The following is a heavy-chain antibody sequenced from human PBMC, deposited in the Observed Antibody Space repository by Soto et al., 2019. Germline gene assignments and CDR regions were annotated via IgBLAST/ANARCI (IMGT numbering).Heavy chain of an antibody. CDR1: GYNFNSYW. J-gene: IGHJ4*03. V-gene: IGHV5-51*01. Sequence: GESLKVSCLGSGYNFNSYWIAWVCQMPGTGLEWMGIIFPSGPDTRYSPSFRGQVTISVDRSISTAYLQWNSLKASDSATYYCARRVGSRWRYFDNWGQGTLVTVSS. CDR2: IFPSGPDT. CDR3: ARRVGSRWRYFDN. D-gene: IGHD2-15*01.